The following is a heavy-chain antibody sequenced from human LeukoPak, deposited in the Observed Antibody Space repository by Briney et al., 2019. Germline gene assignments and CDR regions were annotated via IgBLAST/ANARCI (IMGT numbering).Heavy chain of an antibody. CDR1: GGSLSDFY. CDR3: ARGPYSYDSSGAFDI. D-gene: IGHD3-22*01. CDR2: VHYSGST. V-gene: IGHV4-59*01. Sequence: SETLSLTCTISGGSLSDFYWIWIRQPPGKGLEWIGYVHYSGSTSYNPSLKSQFTISVDRSSSQFSLKVNSVTAADTAVYFCARGPYSYDSSGAFDIWGQGTMVTVSS. J-gene: IGHJ3*02.